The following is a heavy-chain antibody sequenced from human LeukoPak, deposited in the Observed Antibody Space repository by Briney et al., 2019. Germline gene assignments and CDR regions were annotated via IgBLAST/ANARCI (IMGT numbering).Heavy chain of an antibody. D-gene: IGHD1-26*01. CDR3: ARKSEGATVWRSGSPSDAFDI. CDR2: INPSGGST. Sequence: GASVKVSCKASGGTFSSYAISWVRQAPGQGLEWMGIINPSGGSTSYAQKFQGRVTMTRDTSTSTVYMELSSLRSEDTAVYYCARKSEGATVWRSGSPSDAFDIWGQGTMVTVSS. CDR1: GGTFSSYA. J-gene: IGHJ3*02. V-gene: IGHV1-46*01.